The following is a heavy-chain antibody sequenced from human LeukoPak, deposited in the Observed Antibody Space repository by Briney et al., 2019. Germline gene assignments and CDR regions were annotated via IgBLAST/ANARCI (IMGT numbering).Heavy chain of an antibody. V-gene: IGHV3-7*01. D-gene: IGHD2-21*02. J-gene: IGHJ4*02. CDR1: GFTFSSYW. Sequence: GGSLRLSCAASGFTFSSYWMSWVRQAPGKGLEWVATIQQDGSEKYYVDSVKGRFTISRDNAKNSLYLQMNSLRAEDTAVYYCARLSGEVTVLDYWGQGTLVTVSS. CDR2: IQQDGSEK. CDR3: ARLSGEVTVLDY.